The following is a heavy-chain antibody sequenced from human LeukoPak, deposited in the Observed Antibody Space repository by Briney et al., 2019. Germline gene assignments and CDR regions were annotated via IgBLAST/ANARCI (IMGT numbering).Heavy chain of an antibody. V-gene: IGHV3-21*01. J-gene: IGHJ4*02. Sequence: GGSLRLSCAASGFTFSSYGMNWVRQAPGKGLEWVSSISSSSSYIYYADSVKGRFTISRDNAKNSLYLQMNSLRAEDTAVYYCARATAAGTFGIGYWGQGTLVTVSS. CDR2: ISSSSSYI. D-gene: IGHD6-13*01. CDR1: GFTFSSYG. CDR3: ARATAAGTFGIGY.